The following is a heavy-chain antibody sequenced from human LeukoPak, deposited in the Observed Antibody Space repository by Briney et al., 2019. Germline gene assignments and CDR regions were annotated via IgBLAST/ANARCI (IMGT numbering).Heavy chain of an antibody. CDR2: ISSSGSTI. J-gene: IGHJ4*02. Sequence: GGSLRLSCAASGFTFDDYGMSWVRQAPGKGLEWVSYISSSGSTIYYADSVKGRFTISRDNAKNSLYLQMNSLRAEDTAVYYCAREQYSSSWYLDYWGQGTLVTVSS. CDR1: GFTFDDYG. CDR3: AREQYSSSWYLDY. V-gene: IGHV3-11*01. D-gene: IGHD6-13*01.